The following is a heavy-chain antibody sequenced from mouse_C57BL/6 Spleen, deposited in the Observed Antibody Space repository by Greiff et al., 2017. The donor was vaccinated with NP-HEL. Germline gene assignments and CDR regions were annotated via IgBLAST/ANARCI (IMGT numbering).Heavy chain of an antibody. CDR3: ARGAQASLFDY. Sequence: VQLQQPGAELVRPGTSVKLSCKASGYTFTSYWMHWVKQRPGQGLEWIGVIDPSDSYTNYNQKFKGKATLTVDTSSSTAYMQLSSLTSEDSAVYYCARGAQASLFDYWGQGTTLTVSS. D-gene: IGHD3-2*02. V-gene: IGHV1-59*01. CDR1: GYTFTSYW. CDR2: IDPSDSYT. J-gene: IGHJ2*01.